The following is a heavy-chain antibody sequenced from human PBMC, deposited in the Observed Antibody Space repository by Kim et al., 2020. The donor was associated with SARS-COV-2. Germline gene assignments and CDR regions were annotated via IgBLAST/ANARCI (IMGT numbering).Heavy chain of an antibody. CDR3: ARGLSGSGSS. CDR1: GFTFSSYS. Sequence: GGSLRLSCAASGFTFSSYSMNWVRQAPGKGLEWISYISSSSSTIYYADSVKGRFTISRDNAKNSLFLQMNSLRDEGTAVYYCARGLSGSGSSWGQGTLVTVSS. V-gene: IGHV3-48*02. D-gene: IGHD3-10*01. J-gene: IGHJ4*02. CDR2: ISSSSSTI.